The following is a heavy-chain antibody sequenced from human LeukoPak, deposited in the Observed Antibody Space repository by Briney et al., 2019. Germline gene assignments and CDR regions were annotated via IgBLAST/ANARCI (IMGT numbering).Heavy chain of an antibody. V-gene: IGHV4-59*01. CDR1: GSSISSYY. CDR2: IYYSGST. Sequence: SETLSLTCTVSGSSISSYYWSRIRQPPGKGLEWIGYIYYSGSTNYNPSLKSRVTISVDTSKNQFSLKLSSVTAADTAVYYCARAQLPYDILTGYYPPYMDVWGKGTTVTVSS. J-gene: IGHJ6*03. CDR3: ARAQLPYDILTGYYPPYMDV. D-gene: IGHD3-9*01.